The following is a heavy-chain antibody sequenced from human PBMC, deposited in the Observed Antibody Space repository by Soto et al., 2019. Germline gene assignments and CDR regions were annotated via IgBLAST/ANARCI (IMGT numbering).Heavy chain of an antibody. CDR2: ISAYNGNT. D-gene: IGHD3-22*01. J-gene: IGHJ3*02. V-gene: IGHV1-18*01. CDR3: ARVLIVVVNNPRDAFDI. Sequence: QVQLVQSGAEVKKPGASVKVSCKASGYTFTSYGISWVRQAPGQGLEWMGWISAYNGNTNYAQKLQGRVTMTTDTTTSTVNMELRSPRSHDTAVYYCARVLIVVVNNPRDAFDIWGQGTMVTVSS. CDR1: GYTFTSYG.